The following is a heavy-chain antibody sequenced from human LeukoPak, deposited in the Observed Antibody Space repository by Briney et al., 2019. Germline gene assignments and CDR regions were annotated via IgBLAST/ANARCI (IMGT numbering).Heavy chain of an antibody. D-gene: IGHD2-2*02. V-gene: IGHV3-30*02. CDR2: IRYDGSNK. J-gene: IGHJ5*02. CDR3: AKDILYCSSTSCYTDNWFDP. Sequence: GGSLRLSRAASGFTFSSYGMHWVRQAPGKGLEWVAFIRYDGSNKYYADSVKGRFTISRDNSKNTLYLQMNSLRAEDTAVYYCAKDILYCSSTSCYTDNWFDPWGQGTLVTVSS. CDR1: GFTFSSYG.